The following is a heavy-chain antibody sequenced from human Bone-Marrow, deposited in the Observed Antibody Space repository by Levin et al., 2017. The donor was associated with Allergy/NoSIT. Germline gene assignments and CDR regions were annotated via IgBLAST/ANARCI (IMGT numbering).Heavy chain of an antibody. CDR2: IKSKTDGGTT. V-gene: IGHV3-15*07. CDR1: GFTFSNAW. Sequence: LSLTCAASGFTFSNAWMNWVRQAPGKGLEWVGRIKSKTDGGTTDYAAPVKGRFTISRDDSKNTLYLQMNSLKTEDTAVYYCTTDLAHPHDSSGYLEVRLDAFDIWGQGTMVTVSS. D-gene: IGHD3-22*01. J-gene: IGHJ3*02. CDR3: TTDLAHPHDSSGYLEVRLDAFDI.